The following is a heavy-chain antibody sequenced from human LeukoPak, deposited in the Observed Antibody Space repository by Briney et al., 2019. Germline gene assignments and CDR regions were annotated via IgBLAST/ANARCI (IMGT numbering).Heavy chain of an antibody. CDR2: IYYRGNT. D-gene: IGHD1-1*01. CDR1: GDSVSIYY. J-gene: IGHJ4*02. Sequence: PSETLSLTCTVSGDSVSIYYWSWIRQPPGKGLEWIGYIYYRGNTNYNPSLKSRVTMAVDTSKNQFSLKVSSVTAADTAVYYCARAGNNWSFDYWGQGTLVTVSP. V-gene: IGHV4-59*02. CDR3: ARAGNNWSFDY.